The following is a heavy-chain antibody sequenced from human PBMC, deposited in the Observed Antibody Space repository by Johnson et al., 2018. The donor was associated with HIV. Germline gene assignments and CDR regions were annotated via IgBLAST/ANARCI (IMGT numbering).Heavy chain of an antibody. CDR3: AKDAGTYHPFDAFDI. Sequence: VQLVESGGGLIQPGGSLRLSCAASGFTVSSNYMSWVRQAPGKGLEWVSIIYSGGSTYYSASVKGRFTISREHAKNSLYLQMNSLRAGDTAIYYCAKDAGTYHPFDAFDIWGQGTMVTVSS. D-gene: IGHD3-10*01. J-gene: IGHJ3*02. CDR2: IYSGGST. CDR1: GFTVSSNY. V-gene: IGHV3-53*01.